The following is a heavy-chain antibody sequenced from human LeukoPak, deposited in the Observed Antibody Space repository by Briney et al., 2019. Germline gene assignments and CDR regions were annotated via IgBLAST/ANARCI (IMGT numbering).Heavy chain of an antibody. J-gene: IGHJ4*02. CDR1: GFTFSSYA. CDR3: ARESSGWYGNFDY. CDR2: ISYDGSNK. Sequence: PGRSLRLSCAASGFTFSSYAMHWVRQAPGKGLEWVAVISYDGSNKYYADSVKGRFTISRDNSKNTLYLQMNSLRAEDTAVYYCARESSGWYGNFDYWSQETLVTVSS. D-gene: IGHD6-19*01. V-gene: IGHV3-30*04.